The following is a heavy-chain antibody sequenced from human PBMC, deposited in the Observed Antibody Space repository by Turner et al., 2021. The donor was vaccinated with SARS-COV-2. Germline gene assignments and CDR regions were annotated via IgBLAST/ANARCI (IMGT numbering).Heavy chain of an antibody. J-gene: IGHJ5*02. CDR2: IYSGGST. V-gene: IGHV3-66*01. D-gene: IGHD6-13*01. Sequence: EVQLVESGGGLVQPGGSLRLSCAASGLTVSSNYMSWVRQARGKGLEWVSVIYSGGSTDYADSVKGRFTISRDNSKNTLYLQMNSLRAEDTAVYYCAREAAAGNFHGWFDPWGQGTLVTVSS. CDR3: AREAAAGNFHGWFDP. CDR1: GLTVSSNY.